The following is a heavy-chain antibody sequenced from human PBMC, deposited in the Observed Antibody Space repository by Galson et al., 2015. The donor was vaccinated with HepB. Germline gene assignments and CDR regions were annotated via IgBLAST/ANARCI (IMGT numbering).Heavy chain of an antibody. CDR3: ASTNYYDSSGYLRFDY. CDR1: GYSFTSYW. CDR2: IDPSDSYT. J-gene: IGHJ4*02. V-gene: IGHV5-10-1*01. Sequence: QSGAEVKKPGESLRISCKGSGYSFTSYWTSWVRQMPGKGLEWMGRIDPSDSYTNYSPSLQGHVTISADKSISTAYLQWSSLKASDTAMYYCASTNYYDSSGYLRFDYWGQGTLVTVSS. D-gene: IGHD3-22*01.